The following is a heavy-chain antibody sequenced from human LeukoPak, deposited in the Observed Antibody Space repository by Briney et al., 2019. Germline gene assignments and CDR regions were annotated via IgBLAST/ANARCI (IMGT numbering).Heavy chain of an antibody. Sequence: GASLQISCQCFGFILTTYWISGGRQRPGKGLEWMGMIDPTDSDATYSPSFQGHVTISADQSISTIYLQWSSLKASDTAIYFCARRARYGISSFPLDFWGQGTLVTVSP. CDR1: GFILTTYW. D-gene: IGHD6-13*01. V-gene: IGHV5-10-1*01. J-gene: IGHJ4*02. CDR3: ARRARYGISSFPLDF. CDR2: IDPTDSDA.